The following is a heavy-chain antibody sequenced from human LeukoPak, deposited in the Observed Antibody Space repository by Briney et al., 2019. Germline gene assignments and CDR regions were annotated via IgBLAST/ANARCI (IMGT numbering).Heavy chain of an antibody. Sequence: QTVGALRLSCAASGVTFSTYWMSWVRQAPGKGLEWVANIKQDGSDKYYVDSVKGRFTISRDNAKNSLYLQMNSLRAEDTAVYYCAREAYGENFDYWGQGTLVTVSS. J-gene: IGHJ4*02. CDR3: AREAYGENFDY. D-gene: IGHD4-17*01. CDR1: GVTFSTYW. V-gene: IGHV3-7*01. CDR2: IKQDGSDK.